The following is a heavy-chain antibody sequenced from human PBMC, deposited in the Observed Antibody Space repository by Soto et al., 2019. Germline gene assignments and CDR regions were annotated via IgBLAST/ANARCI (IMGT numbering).Heavy chain of an antibody. J-gene: IGHJ4*02. Sequence: QVQLGQSGAEVKKPGASVKVSCKASGYTFTSYGISWVRQAPGQGLEWMGWISAYNVNTNYAQKLQGRVTMTTDTYTSTAYMELRSLRSDATAVYYCARGGRASDILTGTSPFAYWGQGTLVTVSS. V-gene: IGHV1-18*01. CDR1: GYTFTSYG. CDR3: ARGGRASDILTGTSPFAY. CDR2: ISAYNVNT. D-gene: IGHD3-9*01.